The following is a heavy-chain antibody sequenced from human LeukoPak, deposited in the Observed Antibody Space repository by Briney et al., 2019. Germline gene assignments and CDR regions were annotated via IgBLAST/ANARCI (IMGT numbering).Heavy chain of an antibody. J-gene: IGHJ4*02. CDR1: GYTFTSYD. CDR3: ARGMGSTTVTTLEYYFDY. Sequence: ASVKVSCEASGYTFTSYDINWVRQATGQGLEWMGWMNPNSGNTGYAQKFQGRVTMTRNTSISTAYMELSSLRSEDTAVYYCARGMGSTTVTTLEYYFDYWGQGTLVTVSS. V-gene: IGHV1-8*01. D-gene: IGHD4-17*01. CDR2: MNPNSGNT.